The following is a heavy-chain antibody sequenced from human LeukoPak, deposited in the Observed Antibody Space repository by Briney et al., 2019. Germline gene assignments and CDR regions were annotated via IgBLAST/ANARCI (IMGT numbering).Heavy chain of an antibody. V-gene: IGHV1-58*02. CDR1: GFTFTSSA. CDR2: IVVGSGNT. Sequence: SVKVSCKASGFTFTSSAMQWVRQARGQRLEWIGWIVVGSGNTNYAQKFQERVTITRDMSTSTAYMELSSLRSEDTAVYYCAATSESYPRNWFDPWGQGTLVTVSS. D-gene: IGHD3-10*01. J-gene: IGHJ5*02. CDR3: AATSESYPRNWFDP.